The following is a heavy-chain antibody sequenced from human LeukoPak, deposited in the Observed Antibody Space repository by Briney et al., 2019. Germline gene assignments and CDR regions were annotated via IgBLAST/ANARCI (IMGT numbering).Heavy chain of an antibody. D-gene: IGHD5-18*01. CDR2: ISSSRSYI. Sequence: GGSLRLSCAASGFTFSSYSMNWVRQAPGKGLEWVSSISSSRSYIYYADSVKGRFTISRDNAKNSLYLQMNSLRAEDTAVYYCARGRATANFDYWGQGTLVTVSS. CDR3: ARGRATANFDY. V-gene: IGHV3-21*01. J-gene: IGHJ4*02. CDR1: GFTFSSYS.